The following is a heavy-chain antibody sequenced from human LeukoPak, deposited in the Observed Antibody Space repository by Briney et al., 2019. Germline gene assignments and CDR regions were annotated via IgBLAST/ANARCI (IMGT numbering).Heavy chain of an antibody. V-gene: IGHV4-39*01. CDR2: IYYSGST. D-gene: IGHD6-19*01. J-gene: IGHJ4*02. Sequence: SETLSLTCTVSGGSISSSSYYWGWIRQPPGKGLEWIGTIYYSGSTYYNPSLKSRVTISVDTSKNQFSLKQSSVTAADTAVYYCATRDYSSGSHDYWGQETRVTVSS. CDR3: ATRDYSSGSHDY. CDR1: GGSISSSSYY.